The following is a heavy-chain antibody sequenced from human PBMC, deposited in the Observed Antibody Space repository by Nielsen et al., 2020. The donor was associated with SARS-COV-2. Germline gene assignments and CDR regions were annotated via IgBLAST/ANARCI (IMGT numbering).Heavy chain of an antibody. Sequence: SVQVSCKASEYTFTGYDINWVRQAPGQGLEWMGGILPPYGISKTAQKFQGRLTLTADESANTAYMELSSLISDDSAMYYCGGTSHKGTHEYWGLGTLVTVSS. V-gene: IGHV1-69*13. CDR3: GGTSHKGTHEY. CDR1: EYTFTGYD. CDR2: ILPPYGIS. J-gene: IGHJ4*02. D-gene: IGHD4-23*01.